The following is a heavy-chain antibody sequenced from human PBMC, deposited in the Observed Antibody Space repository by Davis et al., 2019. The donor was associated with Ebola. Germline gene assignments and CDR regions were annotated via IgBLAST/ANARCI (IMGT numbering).Heavy chain of an antibody. CDR3: ARDHEEG. CDR2: ISGSGGGT. J-gene: IGHJ4*02. V-gene: IGHV3-23*01. Sequence: PGGSLRLSCAASGFTFSSYGMSWVRQAPGKGLEWVSAISGSGGGTYYADSVKGRFTISRDNAKNSLYLQMNSLRDEDTAVYYCARDHEEGWGQGTLVTVSS. CDR1: GFTFSSYG.